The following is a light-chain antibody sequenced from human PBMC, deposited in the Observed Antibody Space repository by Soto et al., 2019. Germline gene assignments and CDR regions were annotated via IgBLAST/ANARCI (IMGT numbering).Light chain of an antibody. J-gene: IGLJ3*02. CDR1: SSNIGSHF. CDR2: GNR. CDR3: QAYDYSLTASV. V-gene: IGLV1-44*01. Sequence: QSVLTQPPSASGTPGQSLTISCSGSSSNIGSHFVYWYQHLPGTAPKLLIFGNRNRPSGVPERFSGSKSGTSASLAITGLQAEDEADYYCQAYDYSLTASVFGGGTKLTVL.